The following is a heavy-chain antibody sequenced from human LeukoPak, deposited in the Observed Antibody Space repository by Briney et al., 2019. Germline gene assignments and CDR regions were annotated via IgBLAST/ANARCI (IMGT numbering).Heavy chain of an antibody. Sequence: GGSLRLSCAVSGFTVSGNYMSWIRQGPGKGLEWVSLIYSDDTTLYADSVKGRFTISRDNSKNTLYLQMSSLRAEDTAVYYCARRAGGYSHPYDYWGQGVLVTVSS. CDR1: GFTVSGNY. V-gene: IGHV3-53*01. D-gene: IGHD4-23*01. J-gene: IGHJ4*02. CDR2: IYSDDTT. CDR3: ARRAGGYSHPYDY.